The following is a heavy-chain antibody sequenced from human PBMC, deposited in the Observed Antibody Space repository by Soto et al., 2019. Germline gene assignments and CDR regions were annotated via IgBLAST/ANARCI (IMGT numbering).Heavy chain of an antibody. CDR1: GGSISSGGYS. CDR3: TLQLSGPY. CDR2: IYHSGST. V-gene: IGHV4-30-2*01. D-gene: IGHD1-1*01. Sequence: PSETLSLTCAVSGGSISSGGYSWSWIRQPPGKGLEWIGYIYHSGSTYYNPSLKSRVTISVDNSKNTLYLQMNSLRAEDTALYYCTLQLSGPYWGQGTLVTVSS. J-gene: IGHJ4*02.